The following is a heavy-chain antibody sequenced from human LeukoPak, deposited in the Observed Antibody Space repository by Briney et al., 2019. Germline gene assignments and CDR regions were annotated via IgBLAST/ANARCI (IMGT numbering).Heavy chain of an antibody. CDR3: ARGEWLFHY. J-gene: IGHJ4*02. D-gene: IGHD3-3*01. V-gene: IGHV1-2*06. Sequence: ASVTVSCQASGYTFTDYHMHWVRPARGRGLEWMGRINPNSGGTNNVQKFRGRVTMTRDTTISTAYMELSRLRSDDTAVYYCARGEWLFHYWGQGTLVTVSS. CDR2: INPNSGGT. CDR1: GYTFTDYH.